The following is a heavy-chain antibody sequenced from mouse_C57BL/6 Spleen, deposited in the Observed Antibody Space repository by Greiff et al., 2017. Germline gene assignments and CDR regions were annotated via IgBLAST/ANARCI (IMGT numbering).Heavy chain of an antibody. Sequence: VQLQQSGTVLARPGASVKMSCKTSGYTFTSYWMHWVKQRPGQGLEWIGAIYPGNSDTSYNQKFKGKAKLTAVTSASTAYMELSSLTNEDSAVYYCTNERGLPYYAMDYWGQGTSVTVSS. CDR3: TNERGLPYYAMDY. D-gene: IGHD3-3*01. V-gene: IGHV1-5*01. CDR1: GYTFTSYW. CDR2: IYPGNSDT. J-gene: IGHJ4*01.